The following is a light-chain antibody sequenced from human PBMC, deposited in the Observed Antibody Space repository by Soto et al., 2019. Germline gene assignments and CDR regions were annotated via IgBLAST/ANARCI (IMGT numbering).Light chain of an antibody. CDR1: QSVSSN. Sequence: EIVMTQSPATLSVSPGERATLSCRASQSVSSNLAWYQQKPGQAPRLLIYGASTRATGIPATFSGSGSGIEFTLTISSLQSEDFAVYYCQQYNNWPRTFGQGTKVEIK. CDR2: GAS. J-gene: IGKJ1*01. V-gene: IGKV3-15*01. CDR3: QQYNNWPRT.